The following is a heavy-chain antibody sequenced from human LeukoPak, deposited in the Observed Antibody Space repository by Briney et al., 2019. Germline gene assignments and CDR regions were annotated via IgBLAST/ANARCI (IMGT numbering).Heavy chain of an antibody. D-gene: IGHD1-1*01. J-gene: IGHJ1*01. Sequence: ASVKVSCKASGGTFSNYAISWVRQAPGQGLEWMGWIHPNSGATNYAQNFQGRVTMTRDTSIRTDYMELSSLRSDDTAVYYCARGNDAEYFQHWGQGTLVTVSS. CDR2: IHPNSGAT. CDR1: GGTFSNYA. V-gene: IGHV1-2*02. CDR3: ARGNDAEYFQH.